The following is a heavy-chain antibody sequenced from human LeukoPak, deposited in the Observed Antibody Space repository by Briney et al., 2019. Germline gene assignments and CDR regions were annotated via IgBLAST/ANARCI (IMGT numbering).Heavy chain of an antibody. V-gene: IGHV1-8*01. CDR1: GYTFTSYD. CDR2: MNPNSGNT. J-gene: IGHJ4*02. Sequence: ASVKVSCKASGYTFTSYDINWVRRATGQGLEWMGWMNPNSGNTGYAQKFQGRVTMTRNTSISTAYMELSSLRSEDTAVYYCARCPYCGDLDPHFDYWGQGTLVTVSS. D-gene: IGHD2-21*01. CDR3: ARCPYCGDLDPHFDY.